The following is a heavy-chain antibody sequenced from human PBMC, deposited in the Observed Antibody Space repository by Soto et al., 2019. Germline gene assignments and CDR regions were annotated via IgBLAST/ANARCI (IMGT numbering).Heavy chain of an antibody. J-gene: IGHJ4*02. D-gene: IGHD3-22*01. CDR2: INGDGTTT. Sequence: PGGSVRLSCAASGFTFSKYWMHWVRQAPGKGLVWVSRINGDGTTTTYADSVKGRFTISRDNAKNTLYLQMNSLRAEDAAVYYCARSVYYDSNDNNNYYRYFDYWGQGSLVTVSS. CDR3: ARSVYYDSNDNNNYYRYFDY. V-gene: IGHV3-74*01. CDR1: GFTFSKYW.